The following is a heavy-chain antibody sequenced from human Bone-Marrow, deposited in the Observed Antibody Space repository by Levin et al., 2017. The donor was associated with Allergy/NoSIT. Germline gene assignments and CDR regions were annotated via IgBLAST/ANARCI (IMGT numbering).Heavy chain of an antibody. CDR2: ISSKSSYI. CDR3: ARDVQSFSTGGYYGMDV. V-gene: IGHV3-21*01. CDR1: GITLNNYT. Sequence: PGGSLRLSCEVSGITLNNYTLTWVRQAPGKGLEWVSSISSKSSYIHYADSVRGRFSISRDTSKNTEYLQMNSLRPEDTAVYFCARDVQSFSTGGYYGMDVWGQGTTVTVSS. J-gene: IGHJ6*02. D-gene: IGHD2-2*01.